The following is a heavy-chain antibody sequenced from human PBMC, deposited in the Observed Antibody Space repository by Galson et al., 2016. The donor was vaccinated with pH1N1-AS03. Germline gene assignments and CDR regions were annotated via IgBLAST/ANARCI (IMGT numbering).Heavy chain of an antibody. D-gene: IGHD3-3*01. CDR1: GDSITSGNYF. CDR3: ARDLGAGGPEDS. CDR2: IHSSGST. J-gene: IGHJ4*02. Sequence: TLSLTCTVSGDSITSGNYFWSWIRQPAGKGLEWIGRIHSSGSTDYNSSLKSRVIISVDTSNNEFSLKLSSVTAAVTAVYYCARDLGAGGPEDSWGPGTRVTISS. V-gene: IGHV4-61*02.